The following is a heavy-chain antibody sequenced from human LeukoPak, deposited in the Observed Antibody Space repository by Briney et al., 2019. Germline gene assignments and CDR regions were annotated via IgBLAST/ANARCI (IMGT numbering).Heavy chain of an antibody. CDR1: GFTFSSYS. Sequence: GGSLRLSCAASGFTFSSYSMNWVRQAPGKGLEWVSSISSSSSYIYYADSVKGRFTISRDNAKNSLYLQMNSLRAEDTAVYYCARPGGGSFYYYMDVWGKGTTVTVSS. D-gene: IGHD2-15*01. V-gene: IGHV3-21*01. CDR2: ISSSSSYI. J-gene: IGHJ6*03. CDR3: ARPGGGSFYYYMDV.